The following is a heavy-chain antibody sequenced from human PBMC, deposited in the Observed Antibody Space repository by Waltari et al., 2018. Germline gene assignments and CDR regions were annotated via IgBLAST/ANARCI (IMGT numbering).Heavy chain of an antibody. CDR3: ARGNFGDYHFDY. D-gene: IGHD4-17*01. CDR1: GFSCGSNY. CDR2: IYIGGTT. J-gene: IGHJ4*02. V-gene: IGHV3-53*01. Sequence: EVQLVESGGGLIQPGESLRLSCAASGFSCGSNYMSWVRKAPGKGLEWVSVIYIGGTTYYADSVKGRFTISRDNSRNTLYLQMNSLTAEDTAVYYCARGNFGDYHFDYWGQGTLVNVSS.